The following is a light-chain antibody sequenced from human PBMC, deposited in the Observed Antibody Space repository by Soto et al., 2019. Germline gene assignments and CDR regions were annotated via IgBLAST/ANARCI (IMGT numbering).Light chain of an antibody. CDR2: GAT. J-gene: IGKJ3*01. CDR3: QHYGNSPPSVT. CDR1: QSVSSD. Sequence: ETVMTQSPATLSVSPGERATLSCRASQSVSSDLAWYQQKPGQAPRLLIFGATTRATSIPARFTGSRSGTEFTLTISSLQSEDFAVYYCQHYGNSPPSVTFGPGTKVDIK. V-gene: IGKV3-15*01.